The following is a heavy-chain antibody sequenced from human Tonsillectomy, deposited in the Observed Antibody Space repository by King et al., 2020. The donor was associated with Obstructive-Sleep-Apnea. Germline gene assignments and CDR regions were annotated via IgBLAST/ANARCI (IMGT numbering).Heavy chain of an antibody. J-gene: IGHJ3*02. Sequence: VQLVESGGGLVQPGGSLRLPCAASGFTFNKYAMSWVRHAPGKGLGWVSGVSGTGGSTYYADSVKGRFTISRDNSKNTVYLQMNTLRAEDTAVYYCARMATIRGAFDIWGQGTMVTVSS. D-gene: IGHD5-24*01. CDR3: ARMATIRGAFDI. V-gene: IGHV3-23*04. CDR2: VSGTGGST. CDR1: GFTFNKYA.